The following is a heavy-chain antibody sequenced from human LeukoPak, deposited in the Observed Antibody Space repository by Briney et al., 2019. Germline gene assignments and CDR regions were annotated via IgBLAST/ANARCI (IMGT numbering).Heavy chain of an antibody. J-gene: IGHJ4*02. V-gene: IGHV3-21*01. Sequence: GGSLRLSCAASGFTFSSYSMNWVRQAPGKGLEWVSSISSSSSYIYYADSVKGRFTISRDNAKNSLYLQMNSLRAEDTAVYYCARDGWGRYDFWSGYLYWGRGTLVTVSS. D-gene: IGHD3-3*01. CDR3: ARDGWGRYDFWSGYLY. CDR2: ISSSSSYI. CDR1: GFTFSSYS.